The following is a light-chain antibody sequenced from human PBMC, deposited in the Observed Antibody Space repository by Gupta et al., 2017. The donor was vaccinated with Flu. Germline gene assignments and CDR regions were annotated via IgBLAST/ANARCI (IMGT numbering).Light chain of an antibody. Sequence: VTISFSGSSSKIGSNDVFWYQHTPGTAHKILIIRKSVRPSGVSDRCSGSKSGTSAFLAISGLRSEDEADYYCSAWDDNLSGQWVFGGGTKLTVL. J-gene: IGLJ2*01. V-gene: IGLV1-47*01. CDR2: RKS. CDR1: SSKIGSND. CDR3: SAWDDNLSGQWV.